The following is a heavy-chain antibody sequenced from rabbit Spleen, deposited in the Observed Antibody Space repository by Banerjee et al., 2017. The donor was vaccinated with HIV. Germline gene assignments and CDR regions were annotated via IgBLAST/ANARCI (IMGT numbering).Heavy chain of an antibody. V-gene: IGHV1S45*01. D-gene: IGHD4-1*01. CDR2: IYLGIGYT. Sequence: QEQLVESGGGLVQPEGSLTLTCTASGFSFSSSYDMSWVRQAPGKGLDWIGCIYLGIGYTYYASWAKGRCTISKTSSTTVTLQMTSLTVADTATYFCARVSETSGWGEDLWGPGTLVTVS. CDR1: GFSFSSSYD. J-gene: IGHJ6*01. CDR3: ARVSETSGWGEDL.